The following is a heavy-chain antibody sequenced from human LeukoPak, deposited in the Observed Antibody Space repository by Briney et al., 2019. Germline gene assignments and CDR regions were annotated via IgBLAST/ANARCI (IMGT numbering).Heavy chain of an antibody. CDR1: GHTFTSYG. CDR3: AREAYTTGADY. V-gene: IGHV1-18*01. J-gene: IGHJ4*02. Sequence: ASVKVSCKASGHTFTSYGVSWVRQAPGQGLEWMGWISAYNGNANYVQRLQGRVTLTTDTSTTTAYMELRSLTSDDTAVYYCAREAYTTGADYWGQGTLVTVSS. D-gene: IGHD3-16*01. CDR2: ISAYNGNA.